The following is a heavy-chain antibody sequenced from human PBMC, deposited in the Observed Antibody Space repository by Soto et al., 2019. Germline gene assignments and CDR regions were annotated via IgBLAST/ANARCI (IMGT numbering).Heavy chain of an antibody. CDR1: GFTFNDYA. D-gene: IGHD6-13*01. J-gene: IGHJ3*02. CDR2: ISWKSGSI. CDR3: EKGAASNALDI. V-gene: IGHV3-9*01. Sequence: EVQLVESGGGLVQPGRSLRLSCAASGFTFNDYAMHWVRQAPGKGLEWVSGISWKSGSILYAGSVKGRFTISRDNAKNSMYLQINSLRAEDTALYYCEKGAASNALDIWGQGTMVTVSS.